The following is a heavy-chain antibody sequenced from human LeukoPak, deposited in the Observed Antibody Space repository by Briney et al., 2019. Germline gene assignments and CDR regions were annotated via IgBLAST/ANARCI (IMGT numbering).Heavy chain of an antibody. Sequence: GSSFIISRRISGFAFRRHAMHWVSQAPARGMVWVAVISYDENNENFADSVKDLFTISRDNSKNTLYLQMNRLRVEDTAVYYCARAYAGSYSGGDYWGQGTLVTVSS. D-gene: IGHD1-26*01. CDR1: GFAFRRHA. J-gene: IGHJ4*02. V-gene: IGHV3-30-3*01. CDR3: ARAYAGSYSGGDY. CDR2: ISYDENNE.